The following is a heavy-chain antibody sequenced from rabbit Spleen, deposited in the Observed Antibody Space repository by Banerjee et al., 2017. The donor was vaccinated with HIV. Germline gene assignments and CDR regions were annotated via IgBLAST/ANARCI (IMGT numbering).Heavy chain of an antibody. D-gene: IGHD2-1*01. J-gene: IGHJ3*01. Sequence: QEQLVESGGGLVKPGASLTLICTASGFSFNSGYDMCWVRQAPGKGLEWISCIAGSSSGFTYSATWAQGRFTCSKASSTTVTLQMTSLTVADTATYFCARGSAAMTMVITGYYLSLWGQGTLVTVS. CDR2: IAGSSSGFT. CDR1: GFSFNSGYD. V-gene: IGHV1S45*01. CDR3: ARGSAAMTMVITGYYLSL.